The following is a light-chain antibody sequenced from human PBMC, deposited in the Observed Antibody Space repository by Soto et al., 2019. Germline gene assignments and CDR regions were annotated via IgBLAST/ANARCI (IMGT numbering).Light chain of an antibody. Sequence: QSALTQPASVSGSPGQSITISCTGTSSDVGSYNLVSWYQQHPTKAPKLTIYEVSKRPSGVSNRFSGSKSDNTASLTISGLQAEDEADYYCCSYAGSSTLAVFGGGTQLTVL. V-gene: IGLV2-23*02. CDR3: CSYAGSSTLAV. CDR1: SSDVGSYNL. J-gene: IGLJ7*01. CDR2: EVS.